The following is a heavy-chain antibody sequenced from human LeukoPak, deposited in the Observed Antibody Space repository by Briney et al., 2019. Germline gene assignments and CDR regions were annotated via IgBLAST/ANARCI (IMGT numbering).Heavy chain of an antibody. J-gene: IGHJ4*02. CDR2: ISSSGSTI. CDR1: GFTFGDYA. D-gene: IGHD2-2*01. Sequence: PGRSLRLSCTASGFTFGDYAMSWVRQAPGKGLEWVSYISSSGSTIYYADSVKGRFTISRDNAKNSLYLQMNSLRAEDTAVYYCAGLVVPAAPTDYWGQGTLVTVSS. V-gene: IGHV3-11*04. CDR3: AGLVVPAAPTDY.